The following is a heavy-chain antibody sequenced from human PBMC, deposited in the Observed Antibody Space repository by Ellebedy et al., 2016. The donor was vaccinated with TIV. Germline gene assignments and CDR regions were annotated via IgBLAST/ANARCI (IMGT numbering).Heavy chain of an antibody. V-gene: IGHV3-30-3*01. CDR1: GFSFSNYA. D-gene: IGHD2-2*01. J-gene: IGHJ4*02. Sequence: GESLKISCEASGFSFSNYAMHWVRQSPRKGLEWVAIVSFDVDKKFYIDSVKGRFTISRDNSKNTLYLDMNSLGVEDSAVYDCARDLNQYASGAGLSDSWGQGTLVTVSS. CDR3: ARDLNQYASGAGLSDS. CDR2: VSFDVDKK.